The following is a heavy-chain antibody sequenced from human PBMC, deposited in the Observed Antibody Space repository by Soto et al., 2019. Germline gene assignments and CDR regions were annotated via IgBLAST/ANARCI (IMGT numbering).Heavy chain of an antibody. CDR2: IRSNIDGATT. Sequence: RRLSCAASGFTFSNAWMSWVRQAPGKGLEWVGHIRSNIDGATTAYAAPVKGRFTISRDESKNTVDLQMNSLITEDTAVYYCTTDWGSGTHYARAFDVWGQGXMVTVSS. CDR1: GFTFSNAW. J-gene: IGHJ3*01. V-gene: IGHV3-15*01. CDR3: TTDWGSGTHYARAFDV. D-gene: IGHD3-16*01.